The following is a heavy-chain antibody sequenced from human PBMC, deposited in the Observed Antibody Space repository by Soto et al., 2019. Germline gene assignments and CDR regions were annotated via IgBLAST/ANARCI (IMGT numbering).Heavy chain of an antibody. J-gene: IGHJ4*02. Sequence: EVQLVESGGGLVQPGGSLRLSCAASGFTFSSYSFNWVRQAPGKGLEWVSCIRHTSFTTYYADSVKCRFTISRDNGKNTLYLERDSLGVADTDVYYGARVFGSGPAESDFRGQRNLVTVSS. CDR3: ARVFGSGPAESDF. D-gene: IGHD3-3*01. V-gene: IGHV3-48*01. CDR1: GFTFSSYS. CDR2: IRHTSFTT.